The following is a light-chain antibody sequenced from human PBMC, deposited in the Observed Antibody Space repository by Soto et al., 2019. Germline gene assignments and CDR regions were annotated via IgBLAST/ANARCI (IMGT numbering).Light chain of an antibody. Sequence: QSVLTQPASVSGSPGQSITISCTGTSSDVGGYNYVSWYQQHPGKAPKLMIYEVSNRPSGVSNRFSGSKSGNTASLTISGLQAEAEADYYCSSYTSSSTPYVFGTG. J-gene: IGLJ1*01. CDR1: SSDVGGYNY. CDR2: EVS. CDR3: SSYTSSSTPYV. V-gene: IGLV2-14*01.